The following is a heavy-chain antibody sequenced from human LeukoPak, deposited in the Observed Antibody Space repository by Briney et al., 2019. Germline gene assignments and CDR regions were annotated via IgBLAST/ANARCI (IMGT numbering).Heavy chain of an antibody. CDR3: ARASGRLVPYFDY. D-gene: IGHD3-9*01. CDR1: GGSISSCY. Sequence: SETLSLTCTVSGGSISSCYWSWIRQPPGKGLEWIGYIYYSGSTNYNPSLKSRVTTSVDTSKNQFSLKLSSVTAADTAVYYCARASGRLVPYFDYWGQGTLVTVSS. V-gene: IGHV4-59*01. CDR2: IYYSGST. J-gene: IGHJ4*02.